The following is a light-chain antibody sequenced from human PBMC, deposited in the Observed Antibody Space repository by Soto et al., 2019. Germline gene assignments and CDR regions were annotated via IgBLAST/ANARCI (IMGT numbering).Light chain of an antibody. Sequence: EIVMTQSPATLSVSPGERATLSCRASQSVSSNLAWYQQKPGQAPRLLTYGASTRATGIPARFSGSGSGTEFTLTISSLQSEDFAVYYCQQYNNWPPRTFGQGTKVDIK. CDR3: QQYNNWPPRT. CDR2: GAS. V-gene: IGKV3-15*01. J-gene: IGKJ1*01. CDR1: QSVSSN.